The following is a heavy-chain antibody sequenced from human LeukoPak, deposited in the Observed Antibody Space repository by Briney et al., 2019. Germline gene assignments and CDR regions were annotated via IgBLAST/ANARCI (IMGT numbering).Heavy chain of an antibody. CDR3: ARAPGAGYNYHFDY. CDR1: GGSISSSSYY. CDR2: VYYSGAT. J-gene: IGHJ4*02. Sequence: KPSETLSLTCTVSGGSISSSSYYWGWIRQPPGKELEWIGYVYYSGATNYNPSLKSRVTISVDTSKNQFSLNLNSATAADTAVYYCARAPGAGYNYHFDYWGQGSLVTVSS. V-gene: IGHV4-61*05. D-gene: IGHD5-24*01.